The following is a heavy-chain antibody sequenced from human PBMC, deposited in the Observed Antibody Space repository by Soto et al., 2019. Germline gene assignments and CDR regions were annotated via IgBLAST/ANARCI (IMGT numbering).Heavy chain of an antibody. CDR2: IYYSGST. CDR1: GGSISSYY. J-gene: IGHJ4*02. V-gene: IGHV4-59*08. CDR3: ATHHDS. Sequence: QVQLQESGPGLVKPSETLSRTCTVSGGSISSYYGGWIRQPPGKGLEWIGYIYYSGSTKYKPSLKSRVIISVDTSQNQCPLNLICVNAAVTAEYYCATHHDSWGQGTLVTVSS.